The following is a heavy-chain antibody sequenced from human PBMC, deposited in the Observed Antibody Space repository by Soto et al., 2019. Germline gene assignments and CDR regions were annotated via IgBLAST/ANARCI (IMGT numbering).Heavy chain of an antibody. CDR3: ARGAFGEVSFDY. CDR1: GYTLTELS. Sequence: GASVKVSCKVSGYTLTELSMHWVRQAPGKGLEWMGGFDPEDGETIYAQNLQGRVTMTEDTSTDTAYMELRSLRSEDTAVYYCARGAFGEVSFDYWGQGTQVTVSS. J-gene: IGHJ4*02. D-gene: IGHD3-10*01. CDR2: FDPEDGET. V-gene: IGHV1-24*01.